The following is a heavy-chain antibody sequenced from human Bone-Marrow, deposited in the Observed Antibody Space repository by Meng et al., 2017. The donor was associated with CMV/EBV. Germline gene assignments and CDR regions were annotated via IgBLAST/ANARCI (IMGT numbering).Heavy chain of an antibody. CDR2: ISYDGSNK. CDR1: GFTFSSYA. V-gene: IGHV3-30*04. CDR3: ARDGEQLDPHYYYYGMDV. D-gene: IGHD6-6*01. J-gene: IGHJ6*02. Sequence: GSLKISCAASGFTFSSYAMHWVRQAPGKGLEWVAVISYDGSNKYYADSVKGRFTISRDNSKNTLYLQMNSLRAEDTAVYYCARDGEQLDPHYYYYGMDVWGQGTTVTVSS.